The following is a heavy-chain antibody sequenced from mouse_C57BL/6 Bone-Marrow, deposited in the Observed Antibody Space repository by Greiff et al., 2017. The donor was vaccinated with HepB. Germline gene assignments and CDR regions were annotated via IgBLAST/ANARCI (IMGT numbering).Heavy chain of an antibody. Sequence: EVKLVESGEGLVKPGGSLKLSCAASGFTFSSYAMSWVRQTPEKRLEWVAYISSGGDYIYYADTVKGRFTISRDNARNTLYLQMSSLKSEDTAMYYCTRESMITTVFDYWGQGTTLTVSS. D-gene: IGHD2-4*01. CDR2: ISSGGDYI. J-gene: IGHJ2*01. CDR3: TRESMITTVFDY. CDR1: GFTFSSYA. V-gene: IGHV5-9-1*02.